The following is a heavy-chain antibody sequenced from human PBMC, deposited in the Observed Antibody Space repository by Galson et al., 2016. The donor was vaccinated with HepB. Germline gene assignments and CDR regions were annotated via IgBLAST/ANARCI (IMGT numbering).Heavy chain of an antibody. J-gene: IGHJ4*02. CDR1: GFTFRSYN. CDR2: IRIKDNSYAT. D-gene: IGHD2-21*01. CDR3: SVVFGGDYFDF. Sequence: SLRLSCAASGFTFRSYNMNWVRQAPGKGLEWVGRIRIKDNSYATAYAASMKGRFTISRDDSKNTAYLQMNSLKTEDTAVYYCSVVFGGDYFDFWGQGTLVTVSS. V-gene: IGHV3-73*01.